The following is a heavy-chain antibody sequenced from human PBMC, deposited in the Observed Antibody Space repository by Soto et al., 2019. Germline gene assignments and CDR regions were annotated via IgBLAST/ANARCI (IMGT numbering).Heavy chain of an antibody. D-gene: IGHD7-27*01. Sequence: VESLRLSCAASGFTFSSYAMHWVRQAPGKGLEWVAVISYDGSNKYYADSVKGRFTISRDNSKNTLYLQMNSLRAEDTAVYYCARAWGPFDPWGQGTLVTVSS. CDR3: ARAWGPFDP. CDR2: ISYDGSNK. J-gene: IGHJ5*02. CDR1: GFTFSSYA. V-gene: IGHV3-30-3*01.